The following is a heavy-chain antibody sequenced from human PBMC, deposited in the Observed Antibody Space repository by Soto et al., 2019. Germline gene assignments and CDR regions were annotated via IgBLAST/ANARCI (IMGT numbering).Heavy chain of an antibody. CDR3: ARDWGTYYDFWSGSAMDV. Sequence: SVKVSCKASGGTFSSYAISWVRQAPGQGLEWMGGIIPIFGTANYGQKFQGRVTITADKSTSTAYMELSSLRSEDTAVYYCARDWGTYYDFWSGSAMDVWGQGTTVTVSS. V-gene: IGHV1-69*06. CDR1: GGTFSSYA. J-gene: IGHJ6*02. D-gene: IGHD3-3*01. CDR2: IIPIFGTA.